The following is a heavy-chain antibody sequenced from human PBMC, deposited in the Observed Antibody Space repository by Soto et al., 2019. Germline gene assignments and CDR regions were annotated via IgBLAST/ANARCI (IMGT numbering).Heavy chain of an antibody. CDR2: IKQDGSEI. CDR3: AKSLSAIPGDS. CDR1: GFTFSSYW. V-gene: IGHV3-7*05. J-gene: IGHJ4*02. D-gene: IGHD2-2*01. Sequence: EVQLVESGGGLVQSGGSLRLSCAASGFTFSSYWMSWVRQGPGKGPEWVANIKQDGSEIYYVDSVKGRFTISRDNAKSSLYLQMDSLRAEYTAVYHCAKSLSAIPGDSWGQGTLVTVSS.